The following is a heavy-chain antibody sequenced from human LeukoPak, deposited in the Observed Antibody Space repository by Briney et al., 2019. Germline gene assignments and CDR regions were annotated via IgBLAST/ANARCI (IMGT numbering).Heavy chain of an antibody. CDR1: GFTFSSCA. Sequence: GGSLRLSCAASGFTFSSCAMSWVRQAPGKGLEWVSGISGSGASTYYADSVRGRFTISRDNSKNTLYLQMNSLRAEDTAVYYCAKAYYDSSGYYSFDYWGQGTLVTVS. CDR2: ISGSGAST. J-gene: IGHJ4*02. D-gene: IGHD3-22*01. V-gene: IGHV3-23*01. CDR3: AKAYYDSSGYYSFDY.